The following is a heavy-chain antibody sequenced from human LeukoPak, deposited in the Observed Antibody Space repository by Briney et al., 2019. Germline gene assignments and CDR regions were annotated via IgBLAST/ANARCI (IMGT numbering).Heavy chain of an antibody. Sequence: SETLSLTCAVYGGSFSGYYWSWIRQPPGKGLEWIGEINHSGSTNYNPSLKSRVTISVDTSKNQFSLRLSSVTAADTAVYYCARISRWGPYWGQGILVTVSS. CDR1: GGSFSGYY. J-gene: IGHJ4*02. D-gene: IGHD3-16*01. CDR3: ARISRWGPY. CDR2: INHSGST. V-gene: IGHV4-34*01.